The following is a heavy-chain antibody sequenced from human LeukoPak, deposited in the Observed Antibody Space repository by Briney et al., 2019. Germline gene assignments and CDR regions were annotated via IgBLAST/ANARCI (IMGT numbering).Heavy chain of an antibody. CDR1: GYTFTSYY. J-gene: IGHJ4*02. CDR3: ASRITGTGYYFDY. Sequence: ASVKVSCKASGYTFTSYYMHWVRQAPGQGLEWMGIINPSGGSTSYAQKFQGRVTMTRDTSTSTVYMELSSLRSEDTAVYYCASRITGTGYYFDYWGQGTLVTVS. V-gene: IGHV1-46*01. D-gene: IGHD1-20*01. CDR2: INPSGGST.